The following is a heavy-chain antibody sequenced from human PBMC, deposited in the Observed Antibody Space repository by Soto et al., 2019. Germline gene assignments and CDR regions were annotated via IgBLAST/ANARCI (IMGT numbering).Heavy chain of an antibody. Sequence: LRLSCAASGFPVSGAWVRWVRQAPGKGLEWVGRIKSKTDGGTTDYAAPVKGRFTISRDDSKNTLYLQMNSLKTEDTAVYYCTTGTFTYCGGDCYPNFDYWGQGTLVTVSS. CDR1: GFPVSGAW. CDR3: TTGTFTYCGGDCYPNFDY. J-gene: IGHJ4*02. V-gene: IGHV3-15*01. D-gene: IGHD2-21*02. CDR2: IKSKTDGGTT.